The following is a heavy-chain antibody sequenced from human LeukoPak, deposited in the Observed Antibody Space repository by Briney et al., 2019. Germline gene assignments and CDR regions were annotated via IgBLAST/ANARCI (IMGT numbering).Heavy chain of an antibody. CDR3: ARRPIVGSTGFYFDP. V-gene: IGHV4-34*01. J-gene: IGHJ5*02. D-gene: IGHD1-26*01. CDR1: GGSFSVYY. CDR2: INHSGYT. Sequence: SETLSLTCAVYGGSFSVYYWSWIRQPPGKGLEWIGEINHSGYTNYNPSLKSRVTISVDTSKNQFSLKLSSVTAADTAVYYCARRPIVGSTGFYFDPWGSGTLVTVSS.